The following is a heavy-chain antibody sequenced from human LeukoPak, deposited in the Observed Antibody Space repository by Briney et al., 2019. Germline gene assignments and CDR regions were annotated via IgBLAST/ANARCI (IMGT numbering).Heavy chain of an antibody. CDR2: IDYRGRT. V-gene: IGHV4-39*01. D-gene: IGHD5-18*01. CDR3: VRRVNTYGGWFDR. Sequence: SETLSLTCSVSGDSISSSNFHWGWIRPSPGKGLEWIGTIDYRGRTFYNPSLNNRVTISADTSRNQLSLKLSSVTATDTAIYYCVRRVNTYGGWFDRWGQGALVTVSS. J-gene: IGHJ5*02. CDR1: GDSISSSNFH.